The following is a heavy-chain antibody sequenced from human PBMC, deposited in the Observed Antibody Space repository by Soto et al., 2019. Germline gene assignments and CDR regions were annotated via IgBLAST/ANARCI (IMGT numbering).Heavy chain of an antibody. V-gene: IGHV3-23*01. CDR3: AKLWWSIWDYFDY. D-gene: IGHD2-21*01. CDR2: ISGSGGST. CDR1: GFTFSSYA. J-gene: IGHJ4*02. Sequence: XVSLQHSCAASGFTFSSYAMSWVRQAPGKGLEWVSAISGSGGSTYYADSVKGRFTISRDNSKNTLYLQMNSLRAEDTAVYYCAKLWWSIWDYFDYWGQGTLVTV.